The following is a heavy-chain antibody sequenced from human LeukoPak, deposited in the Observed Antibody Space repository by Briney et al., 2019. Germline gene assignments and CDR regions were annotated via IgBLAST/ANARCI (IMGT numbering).Heavy chain of an antibody. D-gene: IGHD6-25*01. CDR1: GFSLTTSGTR. Sequence: SGPTLVNPTQTLTLTCTLSGFSLTTSGTRVSWIRQPPEKALEFLARIDWDDDKSYCTSLKTRLTISKDTSKNQVVLTMTNMDPVDTATYYCARISGPGAFDIWGQGTMVTVSS. CDR2: IDWDDDK. V-gene: IGHV2-70*04. CDR3: ARISGPGAFDI. J-gene: IGHJ3*02.